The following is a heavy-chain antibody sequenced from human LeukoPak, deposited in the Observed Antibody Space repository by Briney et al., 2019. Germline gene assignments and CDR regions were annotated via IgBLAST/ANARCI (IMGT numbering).Heavy chain of an antibody. CDR3: TSDHWSY. CDR1: GFTFSSYA. V-gene: IGHV3-23*01. J-gene: IGHJ4*02. D-gene: IGHD1-1*01. Sequence: GGSLRLSCAASGFTFSSYAMSWVRQAPGKGLEWVSAISGSGGSTYYADSVKGRFTISRDNSKNTLYLQMGSLTAEDMAVYYCTSDHWSYWGQGTLVTVSS. CDR2: ISGSGGST.